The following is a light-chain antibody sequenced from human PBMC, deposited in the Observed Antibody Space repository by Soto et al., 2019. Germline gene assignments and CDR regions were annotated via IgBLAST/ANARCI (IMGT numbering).Light chain of an antibody. CDR3: QKCNSAPWT. CDR2: AAS. Sequence: DIQMTQSPSSLSASVGDRVTITCRASQGISNYVAWYQQKPGKVAKLLIYAASTLQSGVPTRFSGSGSGTDLTFTIISLQPEDVATYYCQKCNSAPWTFGQGTKVEIK. CDR1: QGISNY. V-gene: IGKV1-27*01. J-gene: IGKJ1*01.